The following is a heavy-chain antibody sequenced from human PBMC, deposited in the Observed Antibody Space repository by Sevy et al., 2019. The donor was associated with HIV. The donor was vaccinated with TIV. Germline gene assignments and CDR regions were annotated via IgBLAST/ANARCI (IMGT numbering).Heavy chain of an antibody. D-gene: IGHD3-3*01. CDR3: ARQGGVVDYGMDV. CDR2: FYYTGST. V-gene: IGHV4-59*01. J-gene: IGHJ6*02. Sequence: SETLSLTCTLSGGSISPYYWSWIRQPPGKGLEWVGYFYYTGSTNYNPSLEGRATISVDASKNQFFLKLTSVTAADTAVYYCARQGGVVDYGMDVWGQGTTVTVSS. CDR1: GGSISPYY.